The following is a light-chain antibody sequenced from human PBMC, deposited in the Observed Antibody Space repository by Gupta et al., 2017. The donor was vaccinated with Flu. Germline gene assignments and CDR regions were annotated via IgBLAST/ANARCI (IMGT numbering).Light chain of an antibody. CDR3: QQYNNCPST. CDR1: QNIENC. J-gene: IGKJ2*01. V-gene: IGKV1-5*03. Sequence: PSCLSATIGDKVTITCQASQNIENCLDWYQQKPGKAPKVLIYKAATLENGVPSRFSGSGSGTEFTLTISSLQPEDVAAYYCQQYNNCPSTFGPGTKLEIK. CDR2: KAA.